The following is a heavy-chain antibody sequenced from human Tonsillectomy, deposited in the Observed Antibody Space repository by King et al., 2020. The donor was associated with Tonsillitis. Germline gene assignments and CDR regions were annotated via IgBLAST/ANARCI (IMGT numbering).Heavy chain of an antibody. D-gene: IGHD6-13*01. CDR3: ARVLARAWFDP. CDR2: FYTNGST. Sequence: VQLQESGPGLVKPSQTLSLTCTVSGGSISSGRYYCSWIRQPAGKGLEWVLHFYTNGSTNYNPSLQSRVTTSVDTSNNQFSLRLSSVTAADTAVYYCARVLARAWFDPWGQGTLVTVSS. V-gene: IGHV4-61*02. J-gene: IGHJ5*02. CDR1: GGSISSGRYY.